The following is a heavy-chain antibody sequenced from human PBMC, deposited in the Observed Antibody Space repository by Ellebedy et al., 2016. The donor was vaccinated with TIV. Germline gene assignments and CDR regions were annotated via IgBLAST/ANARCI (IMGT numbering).Heavy chain of an antibody. V-gene: IGHV3-7*01. Sequence: GGSLRLSCGASGFSFRSYWMTWVRQAPGKELEWVANIRQDGSAKYYVDSVKGRFSISRDNAKNSLYLQMNSLRVEDTAVYYCASDGSYGDHLSPTHAFEIWGQGTMVTVSS. D-gene: IGHD1-26*01. CDR2: IRQDGSAK. CDR3: ASDGSYGDHLSPTHAFEI. J-gene: IGHJ3*02. CDR1: GFSFRSYW.